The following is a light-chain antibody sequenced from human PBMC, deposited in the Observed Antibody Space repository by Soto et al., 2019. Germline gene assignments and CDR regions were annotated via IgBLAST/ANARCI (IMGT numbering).Light chain of an antibody. V-gene: IGLV2-8*01. CDR2: EVT. Sequence: QSVLTQPPSASGSPGQSVTIPCTGTSSDVGVYYHVSWYQQHPGKAPKLMIYEVTKRPAGVPDRFSGSKSGNTASLTVSGLQAEDEADYYCSSDAGNYNYVFGTGTKVTV. CDR1: SSDVGVYYH. J-gene: IGLJ1*01. CDR3: SSDAGNYNYV.